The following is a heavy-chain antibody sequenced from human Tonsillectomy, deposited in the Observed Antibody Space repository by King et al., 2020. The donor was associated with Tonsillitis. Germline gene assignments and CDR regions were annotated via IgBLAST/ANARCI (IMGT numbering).Heavy chain of an antibody. CDR2: LNSISVAF. CDR3: VRHTDHGLGFDF. D-gene: IGHD3-16*01. CDR1: GFTFQDYD. J-gene: IGHJ4*02. V-gene: IGHV3-9*01. Sequence: VQLVESGGGVVQPGGSLRLSCAASGFTFQDYDMHWIRQAPGRGLEWVSGLNSISVAFDYGDSVKGRFTVSRDNARKSLYLQMNSLRPEDTAIYYCVRHTDHGLGFDFWGQGTLVPVSS.